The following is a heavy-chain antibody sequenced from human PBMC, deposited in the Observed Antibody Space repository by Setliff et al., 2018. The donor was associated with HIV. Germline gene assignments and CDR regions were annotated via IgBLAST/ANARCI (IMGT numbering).Heavy chain of an antibody. J-gene: IGHJ5*02. CDR3: ATAGGRSWFDP. CDR1: GYTFTGYY. V-gene: IGHV1-2*02. Sequence: ASVKVSCKASGYTFTGYYMHWVRQAPGQGLEWMGWINPDSGGTNLAQKFQGRVTMTRDTSISTAYMELNSLRSDDTAVYYCATAGGRSWFDPWGPGTLVTVSS. D-gene: IGHD3-16*01. CDR2: INPDSGGT.